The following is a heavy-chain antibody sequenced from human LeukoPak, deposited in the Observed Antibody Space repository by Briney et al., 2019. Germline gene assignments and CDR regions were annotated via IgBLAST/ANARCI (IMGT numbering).Heavy chain of an antibody. CDR3: ARGSSWYLMGYMDV. J-gene: IGHJ6*03. Sequence: ASVKVSCKASGYTFTGYYIHWVRQAPGQGLEWMGWINPDNGVTNYAQKFQGRVTMTRDTSISTAYMELSRLRSDDTAVYYCARGSSWYLMGYMDVWGKGTTVTISS. CDR1: GYTFTGYY. CDR2: INPDNGVT. D-gene: IGHD6-13*01. V-gene: IGHV1-2*02.